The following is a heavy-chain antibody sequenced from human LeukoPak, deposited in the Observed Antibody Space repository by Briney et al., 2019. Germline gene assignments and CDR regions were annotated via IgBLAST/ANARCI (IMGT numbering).Heavy chain of an antibody. CDR1: GGSISSGDYY. CDR2: IYYSGST. J-gene: IGHJ4*02. D-gene: IGHD3-10*01. Sequence: SETLSLTCTVSGGSISSGDYYWSWIRQPPGKGLEWIVYIYYSGSTYYNPSLKSRFTITVDTTKNQFSLKLSSVTAADTAVYYCARETPPYYYGSGSSSNFDYWGQGTLVTVSS. CDR3: ARETPPYYYGSGSSSNFDY. V-gene: IGHV4-30-4*08.